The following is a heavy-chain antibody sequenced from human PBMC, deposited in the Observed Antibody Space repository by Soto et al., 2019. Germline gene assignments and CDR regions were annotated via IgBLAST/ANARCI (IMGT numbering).Heavy chain of an antibody. V-gene: IGHV1-46*01. CDR2: INPSGGST. Sequence: ASVKVSCKASGYTFTSYYMHWVRQAPGQGLEWMGIINPSGGSTSYAQKFQGRVTMTRDTSTSTVYMELGSLRSEDTAVYYCGSPNPHYYDSSGPFDYWGQGTLVTVSS. CDR1: GYTFTSYY. J-gene: IGHJ4*02. CDR3: GSPNPHYYDSSGPFDY. D-gene: IGHD3-22*01.